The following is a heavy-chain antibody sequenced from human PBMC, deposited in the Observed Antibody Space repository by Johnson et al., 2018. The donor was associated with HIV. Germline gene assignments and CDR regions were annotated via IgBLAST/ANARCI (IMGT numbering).Heavy chain of an antibody. CDR2: IKQDGSEK. CDR3: ARGRVWYYDSSGYRD. CDR1: GFTFSSYW. V-gene: IGHV3-7*05. D-gene: IGHD3-22*01. Sequence: VQLVESGGGLVQPGGSLRLSCAASGFTFSSYWMSWVRQAPGKGLEWVANIKQDGSEKYYVDSVKGRFTISRDNAKNSLYLQINSLRAEDTAVYYCARGRVWYYDSSGYRDWGQGTMVTVSS. J-gene: IGHJ3*01.